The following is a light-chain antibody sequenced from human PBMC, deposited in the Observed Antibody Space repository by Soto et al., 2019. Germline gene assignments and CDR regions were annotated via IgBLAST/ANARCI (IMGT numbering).Light chain of an antibody. Sequence: VPTKPASVCGSPGQSSTISCRGTRSDIGSYNYVAWYQQFPGKTPKILIYGVSNRPSGVSSRFSGSKSGNTASLTISGLQAEDEADYYCISYTGSSTSYVFGSGTKVTVL. CDR1: RSDIGSYNY. J-gene: IGLJ1*01. CDR2: GVS. CDR3: ISYTGSSTSYV. V-gene: IGLV2-14*01.